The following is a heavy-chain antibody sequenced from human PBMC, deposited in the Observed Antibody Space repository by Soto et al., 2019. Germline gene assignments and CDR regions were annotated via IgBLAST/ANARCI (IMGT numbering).Heavy chain of an antibody. CDR3: AREYSSSARWFDP. J-gene: IGHJ5*02. CDR1: GGSISSGGYS. Sequence: SETLSLTCAVSGGSISSGGYSWSWIRQPPGKGLEWIGYIYHSGSTYYNPSLRSRVTISVDRSKNQFSLKLSSVTAADTAVYYCAREYSSSARWFDPWGQGTLVTVSS. D-gene: IGHD6-13*01. CDR2: IYHSGST. V-gene: IGHV4-30-2*01.